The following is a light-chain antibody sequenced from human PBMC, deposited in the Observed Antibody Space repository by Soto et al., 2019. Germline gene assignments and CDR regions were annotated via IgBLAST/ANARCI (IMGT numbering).Light chain of an antibody. J-gene: IGKJ1*01. V-gene: IGKV3-20*01. CDR2: GAS. CDR1: QSVSSSY. Sequence: ELVLTQSPGTLSLSPGERATLSCRASQSVSSSYLAWYQQKPGQAPRLLIHGASSRATGIPDRFSGSGSGTDFTLSISRLEPEDFAVYYCQRYGLSPWTFGQGTKVEIK. CDR3: QRYGLSPWT.